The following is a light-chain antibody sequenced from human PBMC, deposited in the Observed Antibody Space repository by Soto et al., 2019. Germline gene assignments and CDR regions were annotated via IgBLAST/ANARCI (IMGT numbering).Light chain of an antibody. CDR1: QSLLHTNGYNS. CDR3: MQALQTPPT. J-gene: IGKJ1*01. Sequence: DIVMTQSPLSLPVTPGEPASISCRSSQSLLHTNGYNSLDWYLQKPGQSPQLLIYLGSNRASGVPDRFSGSGSGTYFTLKLSRVEAEDVGVYYCMQALQTPPTFGQGTKVEIK. V-gene: IGKV2-28*01. CDR2: LGS.